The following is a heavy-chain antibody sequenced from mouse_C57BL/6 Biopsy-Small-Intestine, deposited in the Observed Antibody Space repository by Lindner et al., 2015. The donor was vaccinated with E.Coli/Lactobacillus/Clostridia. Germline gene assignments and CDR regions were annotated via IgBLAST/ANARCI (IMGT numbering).Heavy chain of an antibody. CDR3: ARSVYSNYPLDY. Sequence: VQLQESGAELVRPGASVKLSCKASGYTFTDYYINWVKQRPGQGLEWIARIYPGSGNTYYNEKFKDKAALTADKSSSTAYMQLSSLTSEDSAVYFCARSVYSNYPLDYWGQGTTLTVSS. V-gene: IGHV1-76*01. D-gene: IGHD2-5*01. CDR1: GYTFTDYY. CDR2: IYPGSGNT. J-gene: IGHJ2*01.